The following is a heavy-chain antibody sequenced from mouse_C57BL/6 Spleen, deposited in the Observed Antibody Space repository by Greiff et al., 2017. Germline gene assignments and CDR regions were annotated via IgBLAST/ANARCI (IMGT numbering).Heavy chain of an antibody. D-gene: IGHD1-1*01. Sequence: QVQLQQPGTELVKPGASVKLSCKASGYTFTSYWMHWVKQRPGQGLEWIGNINPSNGGTNYNEKFKSKATLTVDKSSSTAYMQLSSLTSEDSAVYCCARAITTVVGDYYAMDYWGQGTSVTVSS. CDR1: GYTFTSYW. CDR2: INPSNGGT. CDR3: ARAITTVVGDYYAMDY. J-gene: IGHJ4*01. V-gene: IGHV1-53*01.